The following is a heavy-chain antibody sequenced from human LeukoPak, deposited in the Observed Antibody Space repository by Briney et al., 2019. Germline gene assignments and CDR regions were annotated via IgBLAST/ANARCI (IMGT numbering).Heavy chain of an antibody. Sequence: SETLSLTCTVSGGSISSYYWSWIRQPPGKGLEWIGYIYYSGSTNYNPALKSRVIISVDTSKNQFSLKLSSVPAAGTAVYYCARVENDAFDIWGQGTMVTVSS. J-gene: IGHJ3*02. V-gene: IGHV4-59*01. CDR2: IYYSGST. CDR3: ARVENDAFDI. CDR1: GGSISSYY.